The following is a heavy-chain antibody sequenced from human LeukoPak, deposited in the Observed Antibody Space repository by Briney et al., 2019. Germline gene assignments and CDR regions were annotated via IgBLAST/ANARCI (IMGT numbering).Heavy chain of an antibody. V-gene: IGHV1-18*01. D-gene: IGHD6-13*01. CDR1: GYTFTSYG. CDR3: ASTRLTAAGTGYFDY. Sequence: ASVKVSCKASGYTFTSYGMSWVRQAPGQGLEWMGWISAYNGNTNYAQKLQGRVTMTTDTSTSTAYMELSSLRSEDTAVYYCASTRLTAAGTGYFDYWGQGTLVTVSS. J-gene: IGHJ4*02. CDR2: ISAYNGNT.